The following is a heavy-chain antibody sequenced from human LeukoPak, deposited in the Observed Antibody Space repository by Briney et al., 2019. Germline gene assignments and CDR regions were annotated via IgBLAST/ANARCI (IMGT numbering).Heavy chain of an antibody. D-gene: IGHD3-10*01. Sequence: GGSLRLSCAASGFTFSSYSMNWVRQAPGKGLEWVSSISSSSSYIYYADSVKGRFTISRDNAKNSLYLQMSSLRAEDTAVYYCARLLWFGELLGMDVWGKGTTVTVSS. CDR1: GFTFSSYS. V-gene: IGHV3-21*01. J-gene: IGHJ6*04. CDR3: ARLLWFGELLGMDV. CDR2: ISSSSSYI.